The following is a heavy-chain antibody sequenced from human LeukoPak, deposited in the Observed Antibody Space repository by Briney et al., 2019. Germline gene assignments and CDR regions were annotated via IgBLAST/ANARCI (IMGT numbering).Heavy chain of an antibody. D-gene: IGHD4-11*01. CDR1: GDSITSYY. CDR3: ARHEAAVTYNSFDI. CDR2: IYISGTT. J-gene: IGHJ3*02. V-gene: IGHV4-4*09. Sequence: SETLSLTCTVSGDSITSYYWSWIRQPPGKGLEWIGYIYISGTTTYNPSLESRVTISVDTSKNQLSLKLSSMTAADTALYYCARHEAAVTYNSFDIWGQGTMVTVSS.